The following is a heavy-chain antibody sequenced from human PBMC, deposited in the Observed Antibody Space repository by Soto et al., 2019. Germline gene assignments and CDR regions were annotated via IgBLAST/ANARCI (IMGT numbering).Heavy chain of an antibody. J-gene: IGHJ4*02. D-gene: IGHD5-12*01. CDR2: IYYSGST. Sequence: SETLSLTCTVSGGSISSYYWSWIRQPPGKGLEWIGYIYYSGSTNYNPSLKSRVTISVDTSKHQFSLKLSSVTAADTAVYYCARVPYSGYVFDYWGQGTLGTVS. CDR3: ARVPYSGYVFDY. CDR1: GGSISSYY. V-gene: IGHV4-59*01.